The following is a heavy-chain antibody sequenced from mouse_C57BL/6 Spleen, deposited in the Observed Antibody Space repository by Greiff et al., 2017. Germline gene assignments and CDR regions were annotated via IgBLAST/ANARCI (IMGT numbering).Heavy chain of an antibody. D-gene: IGHD2-14*01. CDR3: TAAAYRYTDD. V-gene: IGHV14-1*01. CDR2: IDPEDGDT. CDR1: GFNIKDYY. J-gene: IGHJ2*01. Sequence: EVQLQQSGAELVRPGASVKLSCTASGFNIKDYYMHWVKQRPEQGLEWIGRIDPEDGDTEYAPKFQGKATMTADTSSNTAYLQLSSLTSEDTAVYDCTAAAYRYTDDWGQGTTRTVSS.